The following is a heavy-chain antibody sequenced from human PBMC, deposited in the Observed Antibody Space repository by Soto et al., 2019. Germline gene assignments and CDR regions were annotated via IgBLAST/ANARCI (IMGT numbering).Heavy chain of an antibody. CDR3: ASAYYDIVTGRLRQM. V-gene: IGHV3-66*01. CDR1: GFTVSSNY. J-gene: IGHJ1*01. CDR2: IYSGGST. Sequence: EVQLVESGGGLVQPGGSLRLSCAASGFTVSSNYMSWVRQAPGKGLEWVSVIYSGGSTYYAGSVKGRFTISRDNSKNTLYLQMNSLRAEDTAVYYCASAYYDIVTGRLRQMWGQGTLVTFSS. D-gene: IGHD3-9*01.